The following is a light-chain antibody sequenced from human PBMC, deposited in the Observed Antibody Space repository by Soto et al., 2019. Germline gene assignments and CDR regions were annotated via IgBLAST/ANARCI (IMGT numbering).Light chain of an antibody. J-gene: IGKJ1*01. Sequence: EIVMTQSPATLSVSPGEGATLSCRASQSVSSKLAWYQQKPGQAPRLLIYGASSGATGIPDRFSGSGSGTDFTLIISRLEPEDFAVYYCQQYGGSSWTFGQGTKGDIK. V-gene: IGKV3-20*01. CDR3: QQYGGSSWT. CDR2: GAS. CDR1: QSVSSK.